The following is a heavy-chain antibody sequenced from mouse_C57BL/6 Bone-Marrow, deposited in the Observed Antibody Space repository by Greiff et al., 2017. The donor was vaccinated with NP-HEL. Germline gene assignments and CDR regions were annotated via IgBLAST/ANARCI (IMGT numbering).Heavy chain of an antibody. CDR1: GFSLTSYG. J-gene: IGHJ4*01. Sequence: VMLVESGPGLVQPSQSLSITCTVSGFSLTSYGVHWVRQSPGKGLEWLGVIWSGGSTDYNAAFISRLSISKDNSKSQVFFKMNSLQADDTAIYYCASYYYGSSCAMDYWGQGTSVTVSS. V-gene: IGHV2-2*01. D-gene: IGHD1-1*01. CDR2: IWSGGST. CDR3: ASYYYGSSCAMDY.